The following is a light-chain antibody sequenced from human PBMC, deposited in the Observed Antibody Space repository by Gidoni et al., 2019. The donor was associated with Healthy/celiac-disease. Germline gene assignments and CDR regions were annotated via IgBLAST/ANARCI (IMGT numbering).Light chain of an antibody. CDR1: SSDVGCYNY. Sequence: SALTQPAPVSGSPGPSITISCTGTSSDVGCYNYVSWYQQHPGKAPKLMIYEVSNRPSGVSNRFSGSKSGNTASLTISGLQAEDEADYYCSSYTSSSTWVFGGGTKLTVL. CDR3: SSYTSSSTWV. J-gene: IGLJ3*02. V-gene: IGLV2-14*01. CDR2: EVS.